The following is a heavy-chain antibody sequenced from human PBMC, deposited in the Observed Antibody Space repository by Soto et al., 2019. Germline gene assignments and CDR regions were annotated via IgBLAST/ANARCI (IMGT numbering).Heavy chain of an antibody. CDR2: INPNSGGT. Sequence: GASGKVSCKASGYTFTGYYMHWVRQAPGQGLEWMGWINPNSGGTNYAQKFQGWVTMTRDTSISTAYMELSRLRSDDTAVYYCARGAGLLRFGENPLDWFDPWGQGTLVTVSS. J-gene: IGHJ5*02. V-gene: IGHV1-2*04. D-gene: IGHD3-10*01. CDR3: ARGAGLLRFGENPLDWFDP. CDR1: GYTFTGYY.